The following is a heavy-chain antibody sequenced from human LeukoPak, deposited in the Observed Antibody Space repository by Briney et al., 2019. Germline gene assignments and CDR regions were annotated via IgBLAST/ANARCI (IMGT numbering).Heavy chain of an antibody. CDR2: LDSDGSP. J-gene: IGHJ6*02. CDR3: ARAAAGRAYYHYGMDV. Sequence: GGSLRLSCAAFGFTVRSDDMNWVRQAPGKGLEWVSILDSDGSPSYADSVEGRFTISRDNSKNTLDLQMNSLRAEDTAVYYCARAAAGRAYYHYGMDVWGQGTTVTVSS. D-gene: IGHD6-13*01. V-gene: IGHV3-53*01. CDR1: GFTVRSDD.